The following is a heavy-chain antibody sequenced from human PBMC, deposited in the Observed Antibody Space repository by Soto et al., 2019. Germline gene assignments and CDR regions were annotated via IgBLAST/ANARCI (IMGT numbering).Heavy chain of an antibody. D-gene: IGHD3-10*01. CDR2: IYTNGST. Sequence: LSLTSTVSGASIRRYFWSWIGQPAGKRLEWIGRIYTNGSTDYNPSFESRVTMSVASSKKQVSLRLTSLTAADTSEHCCAAIPRSPSCYGTGVWGQVTTVTVCS. CDR1: GASIRRYF. V-gene: IGHV4-4*07. J-gene: IGHJ6*02. CDR3: AAIPRSPSCYGTGV.